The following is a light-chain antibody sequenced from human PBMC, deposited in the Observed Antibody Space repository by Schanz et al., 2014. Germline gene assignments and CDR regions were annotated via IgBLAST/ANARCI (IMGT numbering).Light chain of an antibody. J-gene: IGLJ1*01. Sequence: QSALTQPASVSGSPGQSITISCTGTSSDVGGYNFVSWYQQHPGKAPKLMIYDVSNRPSGVSYRFSGSKSGNTASLTISGLQADDEADYYCSSYADSSTLFGPGTKLTVL. V-gene: IGLV2-14*01. CDR3: SSYADSSTL. CDR1: SSDVGGYNF. CDR2: DVS.